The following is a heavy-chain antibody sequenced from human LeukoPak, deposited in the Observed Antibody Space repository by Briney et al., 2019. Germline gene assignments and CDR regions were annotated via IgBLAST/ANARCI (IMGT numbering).Heavy chain of an antibody. Sequence: PGGSLRLSCAASGFTFSSYAMSWVRQAPGKGLEWVSAISGSGGSTYYAVSVKGRFTISRDNSKNTLYLQMNSLRAEDTAVYYCAKSLTVPAATDPDYWGQGTLVTVSS. CDR1: GFTFSSYA. CDR3: AKSLTVPAATDPDY. CDR2: ISGSGGST. V-gene: IGHV3-23*01. J-gene: IGHJ4*02. D-gene: IGHD2-2*01.